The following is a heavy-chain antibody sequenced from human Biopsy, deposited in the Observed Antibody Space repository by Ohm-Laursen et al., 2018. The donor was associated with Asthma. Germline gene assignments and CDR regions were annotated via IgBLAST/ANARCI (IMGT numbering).Heavy chain of an antibody. CDR1: GFTFGDYW. CDR2: IKHDGSEK. D-gene: IGHD3-3*02. J-gene: IGHJ1*01. V-gene: IGHV3-7*01. CDR3: ARTFHFWSPYHAEHSQL. Sequence: SLRLSCTASGFTFGDYWMSWVRQVPGKGLEWVANIKHDGSEKNHVDSLKGRFTISRDNAKNSLYLQMNSLRAEDTAVYYCARTFHFWSPYHAEHSQLWGQGTLVTVSS.